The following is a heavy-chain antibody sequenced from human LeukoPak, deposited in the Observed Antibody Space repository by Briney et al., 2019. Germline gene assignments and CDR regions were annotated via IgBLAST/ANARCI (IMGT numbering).Heavy chain of an antibody. V-gene: IGHV1-18*01. CDR1: GYTFISYG. D-gene: IGHD4-17*01. CDR3: ARGMTTVTTLLDY. Sequence: ASVTVSSKASGYTFISYGFSWVRQAPGQGLEWMGWISAYNGNTNFAQKLQGRVTMTTDTPTSTAYMELRSLRSDDTAVYYCARGMTTVTTLLDYWGQGTLVTVSS. J-gene: IGHJ4*02. CDR2: ISAYNGNT.